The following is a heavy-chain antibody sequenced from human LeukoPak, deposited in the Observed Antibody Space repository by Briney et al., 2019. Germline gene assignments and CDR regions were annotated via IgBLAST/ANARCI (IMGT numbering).Heavy chain of an antibody. Sequence: PSQTLSLTCTVSGGSISSGNYYWSWIRQPAGKGLEWIGRIYTSGSTNYNPSLKSRVTISVDTSKNQFSLKLSSVTAADTAVYYCAREYIVVVPAASLVSLWFDPWGQGTLVTVSS. V-gene: IGHV4-61*02. CDR1: GGSISSGNYY. CDR3: AREYIVVVPAASLVSLWFDP. D-gene: IGHD2-2*01. J-gene: IGHJ5*02. CDR2: IYTSGST.